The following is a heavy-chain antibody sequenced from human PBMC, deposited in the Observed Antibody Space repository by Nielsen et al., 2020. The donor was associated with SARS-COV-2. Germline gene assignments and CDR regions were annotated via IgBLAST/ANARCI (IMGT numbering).Heavy chain of an antibody. D-gene: IGHD6-19*01. J-gene: IGHJ4*02. CDR2: ITWDGGSA. Sequence: GESLKISCAASGFTFHDYTMHWVRQAPGKGLEWVSFITWDGGSAYYADSVKGRFTISRDNSKDSVYLQMNSLRSEDTALYYCAKDQGLVAGTWNAFDYWGQGTPVTVSS. CDR1: GFTFHDYT. CDR3: AKDQGLVAGTWNAFDY. V-gene: IGHV3-43*01.